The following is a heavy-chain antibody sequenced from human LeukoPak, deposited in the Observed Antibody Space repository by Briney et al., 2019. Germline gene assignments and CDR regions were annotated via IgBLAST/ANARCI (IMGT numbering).Heavy chain of an antibody. CDR3: AKISSSWPQDAFDI. V-gene: IGHV6-1*01. D-gene: IGHD6-13*01. J-gene: IGHJ3*02. CDR1: GGSISSGSYY. Sequence: SETLSLTCTVSGGSISSGSYYWNWIRQSPSRGLEWLGRTYYRSKWSSDYAVSVRSRITINPDTSKNQFSLKLSSVTAADTAVYYCAKISSSWPQDAFDIWGQGTMVTVSS. CDR2: TYYRSKWSS.